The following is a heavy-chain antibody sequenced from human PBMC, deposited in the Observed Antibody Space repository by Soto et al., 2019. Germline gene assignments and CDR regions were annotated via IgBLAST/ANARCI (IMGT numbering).Heavy chain of an antibody. D-gene: IGHD3-10*01. CDR3: ARHADFYNSGSHYSPFDY. Sequence: PGESLKISCKASGYSFTNCWIGWVRQMPGKGLEWVGIIYPGDSDTTYNPSFQGQVTISADKSISTAYLQWSSLKASDTAMYYCARHADFYNSGSHYSPFDYWGRGTLVTVSS. J-gene: IGHJ4*02. CDR1: GYSFTNCW. V-gene: IGHV5-51*01. CDR2: IYPGDSDT.